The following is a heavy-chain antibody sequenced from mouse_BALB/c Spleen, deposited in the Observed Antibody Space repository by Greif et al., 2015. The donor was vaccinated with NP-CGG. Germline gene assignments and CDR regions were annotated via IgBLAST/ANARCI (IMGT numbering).Heavy chain of an antibody. CDR3: ARRGVVAPFDY. CDR2: ISSGGSYT. Sequence: EVHLVESGGDLVKPGGSLKLSCAASGFTFSSYGMSWVRQTPDKRLEWVATISSGGSYTYYPDSVKGRFTISRDNAKNTLYLQMSSLKSEDTAMYYCARRGVVAPFDYWGQGTTLTVSS. CDR1: GFTFSSYG. J-gene: IGHJ2*01. D-gene: IGHD1-1*01. V-gene: IGHV5-6*01.